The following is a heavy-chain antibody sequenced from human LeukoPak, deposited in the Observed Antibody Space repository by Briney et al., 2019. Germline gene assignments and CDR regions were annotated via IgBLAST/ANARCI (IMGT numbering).Heavy chain of an antibody. CDR1: GVSFRGYY. D-gene: IGHD2-2*01. CDR2: INHSGST. V-gene: IGHV4-34*01. Sequence: SETLSLTCAVYGVSFRGYYWSWIRQPPGKGLEWIEEINHSGSTNYNPSLKSRVTISLDSSMKKFSLKLNSVTAADTAVYYCASSERCSATCPLDYWGQGTLVTVSS. J-gene: IGHJ4*02. CDR3: ASSERCSATCPLDY.